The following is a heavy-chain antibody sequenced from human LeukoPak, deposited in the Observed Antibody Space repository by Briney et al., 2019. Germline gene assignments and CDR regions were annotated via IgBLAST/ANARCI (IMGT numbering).Heavy chain of an antibody. Sequence: SETLSLTCTVSGGXISSSNSFWGWIRQPPGKGLEWIASIDYSGGVYYNPSLKSRVTISVDTSKNQFSLKVNSVTAADTAVYYCARRGGSGVRGDYYFDYWGQGTLVTVSS. CDR3: ARRGGSGVRGDYYFDY. D-gene: IGHD3-10*01. CDR1: GGXISSSNSF. CDR2: IDYSGGV. J-gene: IGHJ4*02. V-gene: IGHV4-39*01.